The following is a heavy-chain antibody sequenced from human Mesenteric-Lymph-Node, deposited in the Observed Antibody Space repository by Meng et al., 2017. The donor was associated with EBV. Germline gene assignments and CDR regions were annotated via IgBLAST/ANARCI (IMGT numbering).Heavy chain of an antibody. CDR3: AAGNWEAFDY. Sequence: QVQLVESGGGFVQPGGSLRLSCAASGFTFSYFYINWIRQAPGKGLEWVSSISNIGTTKDYADSVRGRFTISRDSAGSSLYLQMNSLRAEDTAVYYCAAGNWEAFDYWGQGTLVTVSS. CDR1: GFTFSYFY. D-gene: IGHD7-27*01. J-gene: IGHJ4*02. V-gene: IGHV3-11*01. CDR2: ISNIGTTK.